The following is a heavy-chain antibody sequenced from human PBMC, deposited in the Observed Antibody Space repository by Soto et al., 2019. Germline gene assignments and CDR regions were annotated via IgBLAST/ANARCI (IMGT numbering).Heavy chain of an antibody. V-gene: IGHV4-34*01. D-gene: IGHD6-13*01. Sequence: SETLSLTCAVYGGSFSDYHRSWIRQTPGKGLEWIGELNHRGKTNYNPSLDGRVTILVETSRNQFSLKLSSVTAADTAVYYCARAQGPRHIITYGRSWYDYWGQGTLVTVSS. CDR2: LNHRGKT. CDR3: ARAQGPRHIITYGRSWYDY. J-gene: IGHJ4*02. CDR1: GGSFSDYH.